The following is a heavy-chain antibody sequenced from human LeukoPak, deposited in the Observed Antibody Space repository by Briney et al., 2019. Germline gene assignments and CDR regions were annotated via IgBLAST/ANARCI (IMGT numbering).Heavy chain of an antibody. CDR1: GFTFTSHV. CDR2: ISMNVQTT. Sequence: GGSLRLSCSASGFTFTSHVMHWVRQAPGKGLQYVSGISMNVQTTYYACSVKGRFTISRDSSKNTLYLQMNSLTAEDTAVYYCVREGLERRTNFDYWGQGTLVSVSS. D-gene: IGHD1-1*01. CDR3: VREGLERRTNFDY. V-gene: IGHV3-64D*06. J-gene: IGHJ4*02.